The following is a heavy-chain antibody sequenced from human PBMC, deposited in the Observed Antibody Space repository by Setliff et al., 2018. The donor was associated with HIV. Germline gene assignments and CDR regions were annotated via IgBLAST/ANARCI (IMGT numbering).Heavy chain of an antibody. J-gene: IGHJ4*02. CDR2: INHSGRT. V-gene: IGHV4-39*01. CDR1: GASINSGIYY. Sequence: PSETLSLTCTVSGASINSGIYYWNWIRQYPGKGLEWIGEINHSGRTNYNPSLKSRATISMDASRNQFSLELISVTAADTAVYYCASGWVRQSRRFGGVIVLPPFDYWGQGTLVTVSS. CDR3: ASGWVRQSRRFGGVIVLPPFDY. D-gene: IGHD3-16*02.